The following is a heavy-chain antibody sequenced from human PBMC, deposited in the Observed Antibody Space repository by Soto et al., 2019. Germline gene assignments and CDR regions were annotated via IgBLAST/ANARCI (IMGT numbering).Heavy chain of an antibody. Sequence: QVQLVQSGAEVEKPGASVKVSCKASGYIFTSYGITWVRQVPGQGLEWMGWISAYKGDTKYAQTVQDRVTMTTDPPTRTAEMERRSLTFDDPAVYYGARLSVAGTSPPPHNFDYWGQGTLVTVSS. CDR2: ISAYKGDT. CDR1: GYIFTSYG. V-gene: IGHV1-18*01. D-gene: IGHD6-19*01. CDR3: ARLSVAGTSPPPHNFDY. J-gene: IGHJ4*02.